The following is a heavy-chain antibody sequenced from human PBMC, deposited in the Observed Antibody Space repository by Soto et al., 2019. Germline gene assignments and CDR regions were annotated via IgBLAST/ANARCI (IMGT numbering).Heavy chain of an antibody. CDR3: AAPSDSSEHYGMDV. V-gene: IGHV3-23*01. Sequence: GGSLRLSCAASGFTFSSYAMSWVRQAPGKGLEWVSAISGTGGGTYYADSVKGRFTISRDNSKNTLYLQMNSLRAEDTAVYYYAAPSDSSEHYGMDVWGQGTTVTVSS. D-gene: IGHD3-22*01. J-gene: IGHJ6*02. CDR2: ISGTGGGT. CDR1: GFTFSSYA.